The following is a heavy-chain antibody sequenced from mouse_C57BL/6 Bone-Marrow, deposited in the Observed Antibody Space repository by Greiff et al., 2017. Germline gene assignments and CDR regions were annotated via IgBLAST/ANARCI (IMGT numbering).Heavy chain of an antibody. Sequence: VHVKQSGAELVRPGASVKLSCTASGFNIKDYYMHWVKQRPEQGLEWIGRIDPEDGDTEYAPKFQGKATMTADTSSNTAYLQLSSLTSEDTAVYYCTTSLIYYDYDDPVWGTGTTVTVSS. CDR1: GFNIKDYY. CDR2: IDPEDGDT. V-gene: IGHV14-1*01. CDR3: TTSLIYYDYDDPV. J-gene: IGHJ1*03. D-gene: IGHD2-4*01.